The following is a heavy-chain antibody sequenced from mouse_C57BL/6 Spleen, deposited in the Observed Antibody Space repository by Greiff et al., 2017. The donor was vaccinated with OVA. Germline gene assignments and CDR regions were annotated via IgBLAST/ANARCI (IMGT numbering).Heavy chain of an antibody. V-gene: IGHV5-17*01. CDR1: GFTFSDYG. Sequence: EVNLVESGGGLVKPGGSLKLSCAASGFTFSDYGMHWVRQAPEKGLEWVAYISSGSSTIYYADTVKGRFTISRDNAKNTLFLQMTSLRSEDTAMYYCARDSLYYAMDYWGQGTSVTVSS. J-gene: IGHJ4*01. CDR2: ISSGSSTI. CDR3: ARDSLYYAMDY.